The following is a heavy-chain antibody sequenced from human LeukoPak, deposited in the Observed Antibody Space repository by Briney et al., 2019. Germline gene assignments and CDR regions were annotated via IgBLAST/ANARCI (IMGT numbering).Heavy chain of an antibody. V-gene: IGHV3-23*01. J-gene: IGHJ3*02. CDR1: AITLSSYG. Sequence: PGGFLRLSCAASAITLSSYGVSWVRQAPGKGLEWVSAISGSGGSTYYADSVKGRFTISRDNSKNTLYLQMNSLRAEDTAVYYCAKDPVVGDAFDIWGQGTMVTVSS. D-gene: IGHD1-26*01. CDR2: ISGSGGST. CDR3: AKDPVVGDAFDI.